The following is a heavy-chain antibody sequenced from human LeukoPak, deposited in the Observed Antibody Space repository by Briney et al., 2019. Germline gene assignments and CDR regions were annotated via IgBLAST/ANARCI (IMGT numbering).Heavy chain of an antibody. D-gene: IGHD3-22*01. CDR3: ARFMMDSSGYRLGY. J-gene: IGHJ4*02. CDR1: GGSISSYY. V-gene: IGHV4-4*09. CDR2: IYTSGST. Sequence: SETLSLTCTVSGGSISSYYWSWIRQPPGKGLEWIGYIYTSGSTNYNPSLKSRVTISVDTSKNQFSLKLSSVTAADTAVYYCARFMMDSSGYRLGYWGQGTLVTVSS.